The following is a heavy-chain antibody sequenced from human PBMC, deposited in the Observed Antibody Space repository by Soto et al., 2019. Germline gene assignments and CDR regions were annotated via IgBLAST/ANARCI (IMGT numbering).Heavy chain of an antibody. D-gene: IGHD6-13*01. CDR3: ARDGTQQLPSYNWFDP. CDR1: GYTLTELS. J-gene: IGHJ5*02. V-gene: IGHV1-24*01. CDR2: FDPEDGET. Sequence: ASVTVSFTVAGYTLTELSMRWGRQAPGKGLEWMGGFDPEDGETIYAQKFQGRVTMTEDTSTDTAYMELSSLRSEDTAVYYCARDGTQQLPSYNWFDPWGQGTLVTVSS.